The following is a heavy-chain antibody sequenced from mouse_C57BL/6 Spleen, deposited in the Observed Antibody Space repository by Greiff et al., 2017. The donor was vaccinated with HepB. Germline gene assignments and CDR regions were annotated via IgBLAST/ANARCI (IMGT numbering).Heavy chain of an antibody. V-gene: IGHV5-4*01. CDR2: ISDGGSYT. CDR1: GFTFSSYA. Sequence: EVQLVESGGGLVKPGGSLKLSCAASGFTFSSYAMSWVRQTPEKRLEWVATISDGGSYTYYPDNVKGRFTISRDNAKNNLYLQMSHLKSEDTAMYYCARHPYRTGFFDYWGQGTTLTVSS. CDR3: ARHPYRTGFFDY. D-gene: IGHD3-1*01. J-gene: IGHJ2*01.